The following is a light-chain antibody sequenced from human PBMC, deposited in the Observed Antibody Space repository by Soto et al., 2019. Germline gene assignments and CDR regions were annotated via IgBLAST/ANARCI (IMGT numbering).Light chain of an antibody. Sequence: ENVLTQSPTPPAFFSRGKATPPSPASQSVSSYLAWYQQKPGQAPRLLIYDASNRATGIPARFSGSGSGTDFTLTISSLEPEDFAVYYCQQRSNWLWTFGQGTKV. V-gene: IGKV3-11*01. CDR2: DAS. CDR3: QQRSNWLWT. J-gene: IGKJ1*01. CDR1: QSVSSY.